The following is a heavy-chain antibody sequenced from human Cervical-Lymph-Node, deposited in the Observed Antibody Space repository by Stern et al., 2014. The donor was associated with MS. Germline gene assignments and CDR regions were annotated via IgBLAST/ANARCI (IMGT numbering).Heavy chain of an antibody. J-gene: IGHJ4*02. CDR3: ARDTSSPERSDW. CDR2: ITNVGIT. V-gene: IGHV3-53*01. D-gene: IGHD1-1*01. Sequence: EVQLEESGGGVIQPGGSLRLSCTASGFTVSRDYMTWVRQAPGKGLEWVSLITNVGITFYTDSVKGRFTISSDDSKNTVYLHMTSLRAEDTAMYYCARDTSSPERSDWWGQGTLVTVSS. CDR1: GFTVSRDY.